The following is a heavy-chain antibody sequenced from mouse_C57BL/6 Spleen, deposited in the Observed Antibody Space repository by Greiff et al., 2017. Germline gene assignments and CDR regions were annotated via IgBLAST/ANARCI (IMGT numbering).Heavy chain of an antibody. D-gene: IGHD2-4*01. CDR1: GYTFTSYW. Sequence: QVQLQQSGAELVRPGSSVKLSCKASGYTFTSYWMHWVKQRPIQGLEWIGNIDPSDSETHYNQKFKDKATLTVDKSSSTAYMQLSSLTSEDSAVYYCASWDYDEAMDYWGQGTSVTVSS. CDR2: IDPSDSET. V-gene: IGHV1-52*01. CDR3: ASWDYDEAMDY. J-gene: IGHJ4*01.